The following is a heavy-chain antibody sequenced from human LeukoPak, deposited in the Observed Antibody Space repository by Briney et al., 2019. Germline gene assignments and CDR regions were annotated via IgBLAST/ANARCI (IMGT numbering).Heavy chain of an antibody. Sequence: GESLKISCKGSGYRFTSYWIGWVRQMLGKGLEWLGIVYPGDSDTRYSPSFQGQVTISADKSISTAYLQWSSLKASDTAMYYCARRPSVGYCSSTSCSQPLDYWGQGTLVTVSS. D-gene: IGHD2-2*01. J-gene: IGHJ4*02. CDR3: ARRPSVGYCSSTSCSQPLDY. CDR2: VYPGDSDT. V-gene: IGHV5-51*01. CDR1: GYRFTSYW.